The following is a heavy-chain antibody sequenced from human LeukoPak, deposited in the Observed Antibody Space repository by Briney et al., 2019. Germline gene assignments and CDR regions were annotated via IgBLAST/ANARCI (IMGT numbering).Heavy chain of an antibody. CDR1: GFTFSSYA. J-gene: IGHJ4*02. Sequence: GRSLRLSCAASGFTFSSYAMDWVRQAPGKGLEWVAVISYDGSNKYYADSVKGRFTISRDNSKNTLYLQMNSLRAEGTAVYYCARVVNDFWSPFDYWGQGTLVTVSS. CDR3: ARVVNDFWSPFDY. V-gene: IGHV3-30*04. CDR2: ISYDGSNK. D-gene: IGHD3-3*01.